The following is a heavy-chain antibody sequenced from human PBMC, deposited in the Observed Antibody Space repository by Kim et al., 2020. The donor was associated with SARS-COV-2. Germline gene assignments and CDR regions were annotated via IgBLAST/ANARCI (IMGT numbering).Heavy chain of an antibody. CDR2: ITSSSSTI. CDR1: GFIFYSYS. CDR3: ARGVGFGYGYVGYYYGMDV. D-gene: IGHD5-18*01. J-gene: IGHJ6*02. Sequence: GGSLRLSCSASGFIFYSYSMNWVRQAPGKGLEWVSHITSSSSTINYADSVRGRFTVPRDNAKNSLDLQMNSLTDEDTAVYYCARGVGFGYGYVGYYYGMDVWGQGTTATVP. V-gene: IGHV3-48*02.